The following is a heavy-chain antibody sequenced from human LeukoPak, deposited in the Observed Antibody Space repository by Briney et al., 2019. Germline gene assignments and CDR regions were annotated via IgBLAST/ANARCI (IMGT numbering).Heavy chain of an antibody. CDR3: ARSFYGSGSYNY. CDR2: INHSGST. V-gene: IGHV4-30-4*08. D-gene: IGHD3-10*01. CDR1: GGSISSGDYY. Sequence: PSQTLSLTCTVSGGSISSGDYYWSWIRQPPGKGLEWIGEINHSGSTNYNPSLKSRVTISVDTSKNQFSLKLSSVTAADTAVYYCARSFYGSGSYNYWGQGTLVTVSS. J-gene: IGHJ4*02.